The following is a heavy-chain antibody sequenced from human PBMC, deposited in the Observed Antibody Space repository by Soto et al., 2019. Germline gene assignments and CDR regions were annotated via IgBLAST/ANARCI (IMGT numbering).Heavy chain of an antibody. CDR3: ARGYNYYDSSGYYYAIAFDI. Sequence: SVKVSCKASGGTFSSYAISWVRQAPGQGLEWMGGIIPIFGTANYAQKFQGRVTITADESTSTAYMELSSLRSEDTAAYYCARGYNYYDSSGYYYAIAFDIWGQGTMVTVSS. CDR2: IIPIFGTA. D-gene: IGHD3-22*01. CDR1: GGTFSSYA. V-gene: IGHV1-69*13. J-gene: IGHJ3*02.